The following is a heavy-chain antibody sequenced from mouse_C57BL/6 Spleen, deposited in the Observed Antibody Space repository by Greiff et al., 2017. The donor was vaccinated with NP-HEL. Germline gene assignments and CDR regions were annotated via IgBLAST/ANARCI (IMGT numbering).Heavy chain of an antibody. J-gene: IGHJ2*01. V-gene: IGHV5-4*01. CDR2: ISDGGSYT. CDR3: ASDSGYFGY. CDR1: GFTFSSYA. Sequence: EVHLLESGGGLVKPGGSLKLSCAASGFTFSSYAMSWVRQTPEKRLEWVATISDGGSYTYYPANFKGRSTITRDTSNNTSYLQMSRLRSEDTAVYYCASDSGYFGYWGQGTTLTVSS.